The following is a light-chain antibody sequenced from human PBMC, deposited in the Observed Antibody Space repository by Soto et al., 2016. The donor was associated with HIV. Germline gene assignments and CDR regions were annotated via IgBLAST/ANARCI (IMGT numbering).Light chain of an antibody. CDR3: PNIYNSHPWT. J-gene: IGKJ1*01. V-gene: IGKV1-5*03. Sequence: DIQMTQSPSTLSASVGDRVTITCRASQSVSSWLAWYQQKPGKPPKLLISKASRLESGVPSYFTGSGFGTEFTLTITSLQPDDSATYYCPNIYNSHPWTFGQGTKVEI. CDR1: QSVSSW. CDR2: KAS.